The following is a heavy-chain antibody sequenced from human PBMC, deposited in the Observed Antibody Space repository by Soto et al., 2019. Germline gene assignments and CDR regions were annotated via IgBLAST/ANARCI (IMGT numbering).Heavy chain of an antibody. CDR2: ISYDGSNK. CDR1: GFSFRSYA. CDR3: ARDDPRGAAPYYYFAMDV. Sequence: QVQLVESGGGVVQPGRSLRLSCAASGFSFRSYAMYWVRQAPGKGLEWVAVISYDGSNKYYADSVKGRFTISRDNSKNTLYLQMNSLRAEDTAVYHCARDDPRGAAPYYYFAMDVWGQGTTVTVSS. J-gene: IGHJ6*02. V-gene: IGHV3-30-3*01. D-gene: IGHD3-10*01.